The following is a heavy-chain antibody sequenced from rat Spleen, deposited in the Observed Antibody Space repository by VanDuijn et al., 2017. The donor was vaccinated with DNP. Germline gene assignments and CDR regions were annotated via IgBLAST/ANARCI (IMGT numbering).Heavy chain of an antibody. CDR3: VRHEDSSSHIYGFAY. V-gene: IGHV5S13*01. CDR1: GFTFSNYD. D-gene: IGHD1-2*01. CDR2: IGSPAYAP. Sequence: EVQLVESGGGLVQPGRSLKLSCAASGFTFSNYDMAWVRQAPAKGLEWVAYIGSPAYAPYYADSVKGRFTISRDNAKNTLYLQMNSLRSEDMATYYCVRHEDSSSHIYGFAYWGQGTLVTVSS. J-gene: IGHJ3*01.